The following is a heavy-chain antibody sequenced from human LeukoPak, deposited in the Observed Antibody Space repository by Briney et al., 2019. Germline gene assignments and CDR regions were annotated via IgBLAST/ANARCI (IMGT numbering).Heavy chain of an antibody. J-gene: IGHJ5*02. CDR2: IYYSGST. D-gene: IGHD2-15*01. Sequence: SETLSLTCTVSGGSISSGDYYWSWIRQPPGKGLEWIGYIYYSGSTYYNPSLKSRVTISVDTSKNQFSLKLSSVTAADTAVYYCARHGPKYCSGGSCYYNWFDPWGQGTLVTVSS. V-gene: IGHV4-30-4*01. CDR1: GGSISSGDYY. CDR3: ARHGPKYCSGGSCYYNWFDP.